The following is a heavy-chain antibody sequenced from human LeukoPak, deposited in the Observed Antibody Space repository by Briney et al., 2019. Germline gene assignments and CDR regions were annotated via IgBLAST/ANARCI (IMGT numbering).Heavy chain of an antibody. V-gene: IGHV4-39*07. CDR1: GGSISSSNYY. D-gene: IGHD3-22*01. CDR2: IYYSGGT. J-gene: IGHJ4*02. CDR3: ARDLGADWEYYDSSGYFVD. Sequence: SETLSLTCTVSGGSISSSNYYWGWVRQPPGKGLEWIGSIYYSGGTYYNPSLKSRVTISVDTSKNQFSLKLSSVTAADTAVYYCARDLGADWEYYDSSGYFVDWGQGILVTVSS.